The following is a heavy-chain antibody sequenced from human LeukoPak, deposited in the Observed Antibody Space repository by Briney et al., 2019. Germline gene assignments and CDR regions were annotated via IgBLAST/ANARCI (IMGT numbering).Heavy chain of an antibody. J-gene: IGHJ4*02. V-gene: IGHV1-3*01. CDR2: ISAGNI. CDR1: GHTFSDYP. Sequence: ASVKVSCKASGHTFSDYPMHWLRQAPGQRFEWMGWISAGNIKYSQNFQDRINITRDTSASTVNMELSSLTSEDTAVYYCGRGGSSGVDYWGQGTLVTVSS. D-gene: IGHD2-15*01. CDR3: GRGGSSGVDY.